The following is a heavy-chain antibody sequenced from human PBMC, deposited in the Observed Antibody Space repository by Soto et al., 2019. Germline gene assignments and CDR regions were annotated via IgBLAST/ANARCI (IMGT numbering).Heavy chain of an antibody. Sequence: QVQLVESGGGVFQPGRSLRLAGEASGFNFGAYAMPWVRQAPGKGLGGVAGISHDGTKTYYSDSVKGRFTISRDNSKNVLYVQMVSLRPDDTAVYSCAKDRRDGYTTCSRCYGVDVWGQGTTVTVSS. CDR3: AKDRRDGYTTCSRCYGVDV. J-gene: IGHJ6*02. CDR1: GFNFGAYA. V-gene: IGHV3-30*18. CDR2: ISHDGTKT. D-gene: IGHD5-18*01.